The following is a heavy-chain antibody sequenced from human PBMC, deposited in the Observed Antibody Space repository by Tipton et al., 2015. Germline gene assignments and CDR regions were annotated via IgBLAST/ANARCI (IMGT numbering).Heavy chain of an antibody. J-gene: IGHJ6*02. V-gene: IGHV1-18*01. D-gene: IGHD5-18*01. CDR2: MSAYNGNT. CDR3: ARDAHGFGYLDYYYGMDL. CDR1: GYTFTSYG. Sequence: QLVQSGAEMKEPGASVKVSCKASGYTFTSYGFTWVRQAPGQGLEWVGWMSAYNGNTKYAQKLQGRVTMTTDTFASTGYMELRSLRSDDTAVYYCARDAHGFGYLDYYYGMDLWGQGTTVTVSS.